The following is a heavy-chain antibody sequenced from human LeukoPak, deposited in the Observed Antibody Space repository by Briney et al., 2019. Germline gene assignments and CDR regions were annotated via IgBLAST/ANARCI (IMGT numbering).Heavy chain of an antibody. CDR1: GGSFSGYY. V-gene: IGHV4-34*01. CDR3: ARDFITIFGVAPGNYYYGMDV. Sequence: PSETLSLTCAVYGGSFSGYYWSCIRQPPGKGLEWIGEINHSGSTNYNPSLKSRVTISVDTSKNQFSLKLSSVTAADTAVYYCARDFITIFGVAPGNYYYGMDVWGQGTTVTVSS. CDR2: INHSGST. J-gene: IGHJ6*02. D-gene: IGHD3-3*01.